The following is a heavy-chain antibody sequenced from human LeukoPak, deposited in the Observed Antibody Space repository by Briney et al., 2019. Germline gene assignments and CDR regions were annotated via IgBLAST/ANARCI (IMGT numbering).Heavy chain of an antibody. V-gene: IGHV3-21*01. D-gene: IGHD5-24*01. CDR1: GFAFSTFT. J-gene: IGHJ4*02. CDR2: ISSTSSYI. CDR3: ALEADGYGLTV. Sequence: PGGSLRLSCAASGFAFSTFTMNWVRQAPGKGLELVSSISSTSSYIYYADSVKGRFTISRDNAKNSLYLQMNSLRAEDTAVYYCALEADGYGLTVWGQGTLVTVSS.